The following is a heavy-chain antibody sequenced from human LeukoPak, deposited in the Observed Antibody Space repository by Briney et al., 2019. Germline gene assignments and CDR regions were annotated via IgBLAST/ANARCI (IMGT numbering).Heavy chain of an antibody. CDR1: GGSINSYY. CDR2: IYYSGST. CDR3: AARGDGYNNWYFDL. D-gene: IGHD5-24*01. V-gene: IGHV4-59*01. Sequence: SETLSLTCTVSGGSINSYYWCWIRQPPGKGLEWIGYIYYSGSTNYDPSLKSRVTISLDTSKNQFSLKLSSVTAADTAVYYCAARGDGYNNWYFDLWGRGTLVTVSS. J-gene: IGHJ2*01.